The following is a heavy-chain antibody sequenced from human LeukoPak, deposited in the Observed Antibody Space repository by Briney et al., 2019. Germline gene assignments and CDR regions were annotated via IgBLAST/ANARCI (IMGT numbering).Heavy chain of an antibody. CDR2: IYYSGST. CDR1: GGSISSYY. CDR3: ARTARSVLFDY. Sequence: SETLSLTCTVSGGSISSYYWSWIRQPPGQGLEWIGYIYYSGSTNYNSSLRSRVTISVDTSKNQFSLKLNSVTAADTAVYYCARTARSVLFDYWGQGTLVTVSS. D-gene: IGHD2-21*02. V-gene: IGHV4-59*01. J-gene: IGHJ4*02.